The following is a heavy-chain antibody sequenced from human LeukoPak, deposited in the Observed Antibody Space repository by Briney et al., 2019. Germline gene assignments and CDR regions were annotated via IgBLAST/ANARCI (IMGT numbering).Heavy chain of an antibody. D-gene: IGHD6-19*01. J-gene: IGHJ3*02. Sequence: SETLSLTCTVSGGSISSYYWSWIRQPAGKGLEWIGRIYTSGSTNYNPSLKSRVTMSVDTSKNQFSLKLSSVTAADTAAYYCARSSSRKEQWLGRVAFDIWGQGTMVTVSS. V-gene: IGHV4-4*07. CDR1: GGSISSYY. CDR3: ARSSSRKEQWLGRVAFDI. CDR2: IYTSGST.